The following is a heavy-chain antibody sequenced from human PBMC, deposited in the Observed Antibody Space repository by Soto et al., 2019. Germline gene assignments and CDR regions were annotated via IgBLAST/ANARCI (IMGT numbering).Heavy chain of an antibody. CDR3: ARETTFGENNHNYMDV. Sequence: QVQLVESGGGVVQPGGSLRLSCAASEFTFSRHGMHWVRQAPGKGLQWVGVIWSDGSNERYADSVKGRFTISRDNSKNTLYLQMNSLRAEDTAVYYCARETTFGENNHNYMDVWGTGITVTVSS. CDR1: EFTFSRHG. J-gene: IGHJ6*03. CDR2: IWSDGSNE. V-gene: IGHV3-33*01. D-gene: IGHD3-10*01.